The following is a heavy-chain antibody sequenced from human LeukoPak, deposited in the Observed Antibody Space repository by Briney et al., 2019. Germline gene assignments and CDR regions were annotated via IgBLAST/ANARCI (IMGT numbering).Heavy chain of an antibody. CDR2: IIPIFGTA. CDR1: GGTFSSYA. CDR3: TTGRCSFDY. Sequence: SVKVSCKASGGTFSSYAISWVRQAPGQGREWMGGIIPIFGTANYAQKFQGRVTITTDESTSTAYMELSSQRSEDTAVYYCTTGRCSFDYWGQGTLVTVSS. J-gene: IGHJ4*02. D-gene: IGHD2-8*01. V-gene: IGHV1-69*05.